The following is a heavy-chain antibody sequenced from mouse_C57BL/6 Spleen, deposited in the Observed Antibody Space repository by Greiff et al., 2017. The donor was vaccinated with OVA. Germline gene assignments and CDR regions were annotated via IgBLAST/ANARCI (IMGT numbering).Heavy chain of an antibody. CDR1: GYTFTSYW. CDR3: ARGYFSNSFDD. V-gene: IGHV1-53*01. CDR2: INPSNGGT. D-gene: IGHD2-5*01. Sequence: QVHVKQPGTELVKPGASVKLSCKASGYTFTSYWMHWVKQRPGQGLEWIGNINPSNGGTKYNEKFKSKATLTVDKSSSTAYMQLSSLTSEDSAVYYCARGYFSNSFDDWGQGTTLTVSS. J-gene: IGHJ2*01.